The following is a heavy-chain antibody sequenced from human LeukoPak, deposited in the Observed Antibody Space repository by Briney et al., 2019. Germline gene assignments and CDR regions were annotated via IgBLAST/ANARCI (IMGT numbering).Heavy chain of an antibody. V-gene: IGHV4-39*01. Sequence: PSETLSLTCTVSGGSIKKDSFCGGWFRQPPGRGLEGFGNMYYSGSTYYNPSLKSRLTISVDTSKNQFSLKLSSVTAADTAVYYCARTGVATSRYYYYAMDVWGQGTTVTVSS. D-gene: IGHD5-12*01. CDR3: ARTGVATSRYYYYAMDV. CDR1: GGSIKKDSFC. CDR2: MYYSGST. J-gene: IGHJ6*02.